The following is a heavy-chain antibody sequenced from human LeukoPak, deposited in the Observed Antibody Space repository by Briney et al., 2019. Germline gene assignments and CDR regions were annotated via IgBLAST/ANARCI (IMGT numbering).Heavy chain of an antibody. J-gene: IGHJ4*02. CDR3: ARGRKGGSAL. Sequence: NTSETRSLTGDVYGGSFSGFYWNWIRKPPGKGLEWIGEIDHSGSTNYNPSLKSRVTISVDRANNQFSLKLSSVTAADTAFYYCARGRKGGSALWGQGTLVTVSS. V-gene: IGHV4-34*01. CDR1: GGSFSGFY. CDR2: IDHSGST. D-gene: IGHD3-10*01.